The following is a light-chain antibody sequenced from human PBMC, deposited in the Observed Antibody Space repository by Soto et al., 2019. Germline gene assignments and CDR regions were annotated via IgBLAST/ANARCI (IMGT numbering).Light chain of an antibody. CDR2: DVT. CDR1: SNDIGGYNY. J-gene: IGLJ2*01. Sequence: QSALTQPASVSGSPGQSITISCSGTSNDIGGYNYVAWYQQHPGKAPKLIISDVTNRPSGASSRFSGSKSGNTASLTISGLRAEDEDDYFCCSYTSMGTGVFGGGTQLTVL. CDR3: CSYTSMGTGV. V-gene: IGLV2-14*01.